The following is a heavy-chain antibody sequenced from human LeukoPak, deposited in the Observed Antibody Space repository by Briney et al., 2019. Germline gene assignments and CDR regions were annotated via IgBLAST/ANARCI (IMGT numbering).Heavy chain of an antibody. CDR2: ISGSGGST. CDR1: GFTFSSYG. D-gene: IGHD3-16*01. V-gene: IGHV3-23*01. J-gene: IGHJ4*02. CDR3: ARGLRTLGGGGPDY. Sequence: GGSLRLSCAASGFTFSSYGMSWVRQAPGKGLEWVSAISGSGGSTYYADSVKGRFTISRDNSKNTLYLQMNSLRAEDTAVYYCARGLRTLGGGGPDYWGQGTLVTVSS.